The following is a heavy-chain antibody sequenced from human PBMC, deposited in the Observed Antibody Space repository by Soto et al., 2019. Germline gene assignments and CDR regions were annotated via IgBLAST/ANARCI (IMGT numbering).Heavy chain of an antibody. Sequence: PGGSLRLSCAASGFTFSGSAMHWVRQASGKGLEWVGRIRSKANSYATAYAASVKGRFTISRDDSKNTAYLQMNSLKTEDTAVYYCTRGACPDYSSSWSVILDYWGQGTLVPVSS. CDR2: IRSKANSYAT. D-gene: IGHD6-13*01. J-gene: IGHJ4*02. CDR3: TRGACPDYSSSWSVILDY. CDR1: GFTFSGSA. V-gene: IGHV3-73*01.